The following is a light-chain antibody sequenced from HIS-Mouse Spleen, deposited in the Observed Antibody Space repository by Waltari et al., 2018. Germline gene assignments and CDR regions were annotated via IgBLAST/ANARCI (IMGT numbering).Light chain of an antibody. V-gene: IGLV2-14*03. CDR1: SSDVGGYTY. Sequence: QSALTQPASVSGSPGQSITISCTGTSSDVGGYTYVPWYQQHPGKAPKLMIYDVSNRPSGVSNRFSGSKSGNTASLTISGLQAEDEADYYCSSYTSSSTNWVFGGGTKLTVL. J-gene: IGLJ3*02. CDR3: SSYTSSSTNWV. CDR2: DVS.